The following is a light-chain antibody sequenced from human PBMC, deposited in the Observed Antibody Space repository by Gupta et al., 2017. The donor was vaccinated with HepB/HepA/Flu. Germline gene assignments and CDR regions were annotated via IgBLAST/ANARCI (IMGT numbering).Light chain of an antibody. J-gene: IGLJ2*01. CDR2: GKN. CDR3: NSRDSSGNHLV. Sequence: SFELTQDPAVSVPLGQTDSITCQGDSLRSYYADWYQQKPGQAPVLVIYGKNNRPSGIPDRFSGSSSGNTASLTITGAQAEDEADYYCNSRDSSGNHLVFGGGTKLTVL. CDR1: SLRSYY. V-gene: IGLV3-19*01.